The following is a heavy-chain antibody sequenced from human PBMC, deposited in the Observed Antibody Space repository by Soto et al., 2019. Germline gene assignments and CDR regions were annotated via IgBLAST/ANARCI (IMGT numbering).Heavy chain of an antibody. CDR2: IYSTGTT. D-gene: IGHD6-13*01. CDR3: AAGQLAMARGFD. V-gene: IGHV4-31*03. CDR1: GDSVSSGDYH. Sequence: PSETLSLTCTVSGDSVSSGDYHWTWIRQRPGQGLEWIGYIYSTGTTRYNPSLKTRLILSVDTSSNQFSLRLSSVTAADTAVYYCAAGQLAMARGFDWGQGXLVTVSS. J-gene: IGHJ4*02.